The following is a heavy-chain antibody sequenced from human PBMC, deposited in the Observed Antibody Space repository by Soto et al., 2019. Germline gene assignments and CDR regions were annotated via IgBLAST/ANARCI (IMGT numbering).Heavy chain of an antibody. CDR3: ARDLADSSGSAFAFDI. CDR1: GYTFTGYY. J-gene: IGHJ3*02. V-gene: IGHV1-2*02. CDR2: INPNSGGT. D-gene: IGHD3-22*01. Sequence: ASVKVSCKASGYTFTGYYMRWVRQAPGQGLEWMGWINPNSGGTNYAQKFQGRVTMTRDTSISTAYMELSRLRSDDTAVYYCARDLADSSGSAFAFDIWGQGTMVTVSS.